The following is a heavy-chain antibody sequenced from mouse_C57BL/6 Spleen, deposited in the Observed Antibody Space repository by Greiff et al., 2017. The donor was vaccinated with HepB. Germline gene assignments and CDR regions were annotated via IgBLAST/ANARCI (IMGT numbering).Heavy chain of an antibody. V-gene: IGHV1-5*01. CDR3: TRDTTVVATGFDY. CDR1: GYTFTSYW. CDR2: IYPGNSDT. J-gene: IGHJ2*01. Sequence: EVQLQQSGTVLARPGASAKMSCKTSGYTFTSYWMHWVKQRPGQGLEWIGAIYPGNSDTSYNQKFKGKAKLTAVTSASTAYMELSSLTNEDSAVYYCTRDTTVVATGFDYWGQGTTLTVSS. D-gene: IGHD1-1*01.